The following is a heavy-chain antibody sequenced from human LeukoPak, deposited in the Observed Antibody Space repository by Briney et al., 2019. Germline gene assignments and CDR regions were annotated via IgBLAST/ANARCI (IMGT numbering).Heavy chain of an antibody. D-gene: IGHD5-12*01. Sequence: GGSLRLSCAASGFTFSSYAMHWVRQAPGKGLEWVAVISFDGSNKYYADSVKGRFTNSRDNSKNTLYLQMNSLRAEDTAVYYSARGSRTIVTTKFARGHYMDVWGKGTTVTVSS. CDR1: GFTFSSYA. J-gene: IGHJ6*03. CDR2: ISFDGSNK. CDR3: ARGSRTIVTTKFARGHYMDV. V-gene: IGHV3-30*04.